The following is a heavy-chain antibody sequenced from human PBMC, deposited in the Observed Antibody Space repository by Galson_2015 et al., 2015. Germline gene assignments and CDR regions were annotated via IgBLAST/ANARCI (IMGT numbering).Heavy chain of an antibody. CDR1: GFTASSNY. CDR2: LSKTDTA. CDR3: ARGRGFIFDF. V-gene: IGHV3-53*01. Sequence: SLRLSCAASGFTASSNYMAWFRQAPGKGLEWVSVLSKTDTAYYVDSVRGRFTISRDNSKNTVYLRMDYLTVDDTAVYYCARGRGFIFDFWGQGTLVTVSS. D-gene: IGHD3-10*01. J-gene: IGHJ4*02.